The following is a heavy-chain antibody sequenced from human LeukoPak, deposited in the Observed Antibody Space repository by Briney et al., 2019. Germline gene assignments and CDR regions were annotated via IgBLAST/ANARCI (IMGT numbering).Heavy chain of an antibody. CDR3: ARDLRAPINFWSGYYMDY. J-gene: IGHJ4*02. D-gene: IGHD3-3*01. CDR1: RYTFTGYY. CDR2: INPNSGGT. V-gene: IGHV1-2*02. Sequence: GASVKVSCKASRYTFTGYYMHWVRQAPGQGLEWMGWINPNSGGTNYAQKFQGRVTMTRDTSISTAYMELSRLRSDDTAVYYCARDLRAPINFWSGYYMDYWGQGTLVTVSS.